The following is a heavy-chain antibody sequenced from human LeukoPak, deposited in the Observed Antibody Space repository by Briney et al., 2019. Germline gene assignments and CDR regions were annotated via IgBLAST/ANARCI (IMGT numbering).Heavy chain of an antibody. CDR2: IYYSGST. V-gene: IGHV4-39*01. D-gene: IGHD1-26*01. J-gene: IGHJ3*02. Sequence: SETLSLTCTVSGGSISSSSYYWGGIRQPPGKGLEWIGSIYYSGSTYYNPSLKSRVTISVDTSKNQFSLKLSSVTAADTAVYYCTRRWSGRRVAFDIWGQGTMVTVSS. CDR1: GGSISSSSYY. CDR3: TRRWSGRRVAFDI.